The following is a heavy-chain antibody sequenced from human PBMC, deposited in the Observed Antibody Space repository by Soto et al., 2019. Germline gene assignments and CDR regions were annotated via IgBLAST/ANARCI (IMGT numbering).Heavy chain of an antibody. CDR3: AILMKIVATLPYYMDV. D-gene: IGHD5-12*01. Sequence: SETLSLTCTVSGGSISSYYWSWIRQPPGKGLEWIGYIYYSGSTNYNPSLKSRVTISVDTSKNQFSLKLSSVTAADTAVYYCAILMKIVATLPYYMDVRGKGTSVTGSS. J-gene: IGHJ6*03. V-gene: IGHV4-59*01. CDR1: GGSISSYY. CDR2: IYYSGST.